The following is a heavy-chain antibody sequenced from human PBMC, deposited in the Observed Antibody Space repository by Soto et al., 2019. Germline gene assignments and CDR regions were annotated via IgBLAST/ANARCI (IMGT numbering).Heavy chain of an antibody. CDR2: VYHTGDT. J-gene: IGHJ5*02. CDR1: GGTVASSHW. V-gene: IGHV4-4*02. Sequence: QVQLQESGPRLVKPSGSLSLTCGVSGGTVASSHWWSWVRQSPGGGLEWIGNVYHTGDTNFNPSLQSRVTFSVDKYNNQFSLRLNSLTAADTAVYFCAREIVTAGGNNYFDPCGPGTLVTVSS. D-gene: IGHD2-21*02. CDR3: AREIVTAGGNNYFDP.